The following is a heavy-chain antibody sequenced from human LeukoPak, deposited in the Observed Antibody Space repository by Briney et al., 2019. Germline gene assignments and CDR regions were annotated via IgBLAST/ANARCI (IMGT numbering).Heavy chain of an antibody. CDR3: ARDPPRRDGNNYGYFDL. Sequence: ASVEVSCKASGYSFSSFGISWLRQAPGQGLEWMGWISANNGYTKYAQKFQGRVTMTTDTSTRTAYMEVRSLRSDDTAVYYCARDPPRRDGNNYGYFDLWGRGTLVSVSS. V-gene: IGHV1-18*01. CDR2: ISANNGYT. D-gene: IGHD5-24*01. CDR1: GYSFSSFG. J-gene: IGHJ2*01.